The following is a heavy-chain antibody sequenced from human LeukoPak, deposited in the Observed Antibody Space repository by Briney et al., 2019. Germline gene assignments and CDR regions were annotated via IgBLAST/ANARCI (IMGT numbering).Heavy chain of an antibody. V-gene: IGHV3-23*01. CDR2: ISGGGGST. CDR1: GVTFSSYA. Sequence: GGSLRRSCAASGVTFSSYARNWVRQAPGKGLEWVSTISGGGGSTYYADSVKGRFTISRDNSKNTLYLQMNSLRAEDTAVYYCAKGRRDGYNFDFDYWGQGTLVTVSS. D-gene: IGHD5-24*01. J-gene: IGHJ4*02. CDR3: AKGRRDGYNFDFDY.